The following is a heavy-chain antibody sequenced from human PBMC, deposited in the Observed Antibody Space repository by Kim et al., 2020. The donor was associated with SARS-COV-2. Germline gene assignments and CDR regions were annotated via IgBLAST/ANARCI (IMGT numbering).Heavy chain of an antibody. J-gene: IGHJ6*03. Sequence: SVKVSCKASGGTFSSYAISWVRQAPGQGLEWMGRIIPILGIANYAQKFQGRVTITADKSTSTAYMELSSLRSEDTAVYYCARRFGIAAAGAYYYYMDVWGKGTTVTVSS. CDR1: GGTFSSYA. CDR2: IIPILGIA. CDR3: ARRFGIAAAGAYYYYMDV. V-gene: IGHV1-69*04. D-gene: IGHD6-13*01.